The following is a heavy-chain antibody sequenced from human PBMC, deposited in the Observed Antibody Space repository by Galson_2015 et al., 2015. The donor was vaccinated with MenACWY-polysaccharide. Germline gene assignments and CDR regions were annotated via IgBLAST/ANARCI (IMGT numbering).Heavy chain of an antibody. V-gene: IGHV3-7*01. J-gene: IGHJ4*02. CDR3: ARVGGTSRGIYS. Sequence: SLRLSCAASGLTFSSFLMSWVRQAPGKGLEWVANINKDGSEKYYVDSVKGRFTISRDNAKNSLYLQMNSLRAEDTAVYYCARVGGTSRGIYSCGQGTLVTVSS. CDR1: GLTFSSFL. D-gene: IGHD3-3*01. CDR2: INKDGSEK.